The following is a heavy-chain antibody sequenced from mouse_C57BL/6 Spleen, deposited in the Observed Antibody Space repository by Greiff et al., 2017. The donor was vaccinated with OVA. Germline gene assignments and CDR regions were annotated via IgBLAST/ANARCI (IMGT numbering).Heavy chain of an antibody. CDR3: ARSIYYDYAMDY. V-gene: IGHV1-53*01. Sequence: QVQLQQPGTELVKPGASVKLSCKASGYTFTSYWMPWVKQRPGQGLEWIGNINPSNGGTNYNEKFKSKATLTVDKSSSTAYMQLSSLTSEDAAVYYCARSIYYDYAMDYWGKGTSVTVSS. CDR2: INPSNGGT. CDR1: GYTFTSYW. D-gene: IGHD2-4*01. J-gene: IGHJ4*01.